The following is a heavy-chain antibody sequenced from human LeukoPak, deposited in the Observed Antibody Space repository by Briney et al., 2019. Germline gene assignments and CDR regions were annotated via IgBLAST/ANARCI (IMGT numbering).Heavy chain of an antibody. J-gene: IGHJ4*02. CDR2: IYYSGST. D-gene: IGHD1-26*01. V-gene: IGHV4-30-4*08. Sequence: SETLSLTCTVSGGSISSGDYYWSWIRQPPGKGLEWIGYIYYSGSTYYNPSLKSRVTISVDTSKNQFSLKLSSVTAADTAVYYCARTIVGATGYFDYWGRGTLVTVSS. CDR3: ARTIVGATGYFDY. CDR1: GGSISSGDYY.